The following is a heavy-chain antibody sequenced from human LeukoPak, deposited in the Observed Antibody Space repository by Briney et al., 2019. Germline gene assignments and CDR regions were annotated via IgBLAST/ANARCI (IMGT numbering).Heavy chain of an antibody. Sequence: SETLSLTCTVSGGSISSSSYYWGWIRQPPGKGLEWIGSIYYSGSTYYNPSLKSRVTMSVDTSKNQFSLKLSSVTAADTAVYYCAREGEWLAYFDYWGQGILVTVSS. J-gene: IGHJ4*02. CDR3: AREGEWLAYFDY. CDR2: IYYSGST. V-gene: IGHV4-39*07. D-gene: IGHD6-19*01. CDR1: GGSISSSSYY.